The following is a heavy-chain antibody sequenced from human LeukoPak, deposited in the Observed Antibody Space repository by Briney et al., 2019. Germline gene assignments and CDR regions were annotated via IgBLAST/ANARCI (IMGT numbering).Heavy chain of an antibody. CDR1: GFTFSSYA. V-gene: IGHV3-64D*06. Sequence: GGSLRLSCSASGFTFSSYAMHWVRQAPGKGLEYVSAISSNGGSTYYADSVKGRFTISRDNSKNTLYLQMSSLRAEDTAVYYCAKEKFRGAAVAGPFDYWGQGTLVTVSS. J-gene: IGHJ4*02. CDR3: AKEKFRGAAVAGPFDY. CDR2: ISSNGGST. D-gene: IGHD6-19*01.